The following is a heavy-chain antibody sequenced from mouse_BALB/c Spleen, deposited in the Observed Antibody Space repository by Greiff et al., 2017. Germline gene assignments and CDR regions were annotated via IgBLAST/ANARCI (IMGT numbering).Heavy chain of an antibody. CDR2: IDPANGNT. CDR1: GFNIKDTY. V-gene: IGHV14-3*02. CDR3: ARDDYDVRFDY. Sequence: VQLQQSGAELVKPGASVKLSCTASGFNIKDTYMHWVKQRPEQGLEWIGRIDPANGNTKYDPKFQGKATITADTSSNTAYLQLSSLTSEDTAVYYCARDDYDVRFDYWGQGTTLTVSS. J-gene: IGHJ2*01. D-gene: IGHD2-4*01.